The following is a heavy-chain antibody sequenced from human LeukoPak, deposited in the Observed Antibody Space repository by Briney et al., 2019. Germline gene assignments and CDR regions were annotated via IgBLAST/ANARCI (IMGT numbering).Heavy chain of an antibody. CDR3: ARSYYDYVWGSYRYDG. CDR2: IYYSGST. J-gene: IGHJ4*02. CDR1: GGSISSYY. V-gene: IGHV4-59*01. Sequence: PSETLSLTCTVSGGSISSYYWSWIRQPPGKGLEWIGYIYYSGSTNYNPSLKSRVTISVDTSKNQFSLKLSSVTAADTAAYYCARSYYDYVWGSYRYDGWGQGTLVTVSS. D-gene: IGHD3-16*02.